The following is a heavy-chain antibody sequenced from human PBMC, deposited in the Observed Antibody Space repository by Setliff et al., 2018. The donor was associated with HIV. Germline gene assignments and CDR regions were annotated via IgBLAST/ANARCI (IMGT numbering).Heavy chain of an antibody. CDR2: VYYSGSP. J-gene: IGHJ6*04. CDR1: GDSISSGGYY. CDR3: ARYPADTASSDV. D-gene: IGHD5-18*01. V-gene: IGHV4-31*01. Sequence: KPSETLSLTCTVSGDSISSGGYYWSWIRQHPGKGLEWIGYVYYSGSPDYNPSLKSQVTISLDRSKNQFSLKLRSVTAADTAVYYCARYPADTASSDVWGKGTTVTVSS.